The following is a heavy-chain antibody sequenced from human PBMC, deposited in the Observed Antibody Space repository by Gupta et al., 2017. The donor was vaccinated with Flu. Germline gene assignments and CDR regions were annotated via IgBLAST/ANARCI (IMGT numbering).Heavy chain of an antibody. CDR3: ARGGYYDSGSYVYFDN. CDR1: GGSINNYY. D-gene: IGHD3-10*01. V-gene: IGHV4-59*01. J-gene: IGHJ4*02. Sequence: QVQLQESGPGLVKPSETLSLTCTVSGGSINNYYWSWIRQPPGKGLECIGYIYYSGSTNYNPSLKNRVTISIDTSMQQFSLKLTSVTAADTAVYYCARGGYYDSGSYVYFDNWGQGTLVTVSS. CDR2: IYYSGST.